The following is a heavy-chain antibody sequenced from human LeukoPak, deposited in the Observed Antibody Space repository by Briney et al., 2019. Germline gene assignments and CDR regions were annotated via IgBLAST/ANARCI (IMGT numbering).Heavy chain of an antibody. Sequence: GGSLRLSCAASGLTFNTYVMTWVRQAPGRGLEWVSIISVSGENTYSAHSVRGRFTISGDNSKNTLYLQMSSLRVEDTALYYCATGQHCAGDCFDHWGQGALVTVSS. V-gene: IGHV3-23*01. J-gene: IGHJ4*02. CDR3: ATGQHCAGDCFDH. CDR1: GLTFNTYV. CDR2: ISVSGENT. D-gene: IGHD2-21*01.